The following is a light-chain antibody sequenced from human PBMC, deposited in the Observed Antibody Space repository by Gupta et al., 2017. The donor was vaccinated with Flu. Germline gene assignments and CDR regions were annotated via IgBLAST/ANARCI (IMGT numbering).Light chain of an antibody. V-gene: IGLV3-19*01. J-gene: IGLJ3*02. CDR2: GNN. CDR1: SLTKYY. Sequence: SSALTPDPAVSVALGQPVRLTCHVSSLTKYYTTWYQQKPGQAPVLVMFGNNSRDTGVPDRFSGSRSGATAALTIAGAQARDEADYYCMSRDASGSNWVFGGGTKLTV. CDR3: MSRDASGSNWV.